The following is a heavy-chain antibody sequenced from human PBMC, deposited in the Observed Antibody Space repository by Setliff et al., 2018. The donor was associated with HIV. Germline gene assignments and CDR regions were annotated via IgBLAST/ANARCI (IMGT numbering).Heavy chain of an antibody. CDR2: IIPLFGSA. J-gene: IGHJ4*02. V-gene: IGHV1-69*13. CDR3: ARIPNHSSGFDY. CDR1: GNSFHSYA. D-gene: IGHD3-22*01. Sequence: RASVKVSCKASGNSFHSYAFSWVRQAPGQGLEWMGGIIPLFGSANYAQKFQGRVTITADESTTTAYMELSSLRSEDTAVYYCARIPNHSSGFDYWGQGTPVTVSS.